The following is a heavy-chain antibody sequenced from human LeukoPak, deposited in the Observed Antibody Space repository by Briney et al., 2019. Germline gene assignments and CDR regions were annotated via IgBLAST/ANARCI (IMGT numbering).Heavy chain of an antibody. Sequence: SETLSLTCTVSGDSISTYYWSWIQQPAGKGLEWIGRIYSSGSTNYNPSLKSRVTMSVDTSKNQFSLKLSSVTAADTAVYYCASSEYSRSSGSDYWGQGTLVTVSS. CDR2: IYSSGST. CDR1: GDSISTYY. V-gene: IGHV4-4*07. J-gene: IGHJ4*02. CDR3: ASSEYSRSSGSDY. D-gene: IGHD6-6*01.